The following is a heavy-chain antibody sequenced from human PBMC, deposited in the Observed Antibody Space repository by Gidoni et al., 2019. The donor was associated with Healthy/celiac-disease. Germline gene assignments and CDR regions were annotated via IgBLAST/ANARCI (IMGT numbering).Heavy chain of an antibody. J-gene: IGHJ4*02. CDR3: ARATYYYDSSGYGLVY. CDR1: GFTFSSYG. CDR2: IWYAGSNK. Sequence: QVQLVESGGGVVQPGRSLRLSCAASGFTFSSYGMHWVRQAPGKGLEWVAVIWYAGSNKYYADSVKGRFTISRDNSKNTLYLQMNSLRAEDTAVYYCARATYYYDSSGYGLVYWGQGTLVTVSS. V-gene: IGHV3-33*01. D-gene: IGHD3-22*01.